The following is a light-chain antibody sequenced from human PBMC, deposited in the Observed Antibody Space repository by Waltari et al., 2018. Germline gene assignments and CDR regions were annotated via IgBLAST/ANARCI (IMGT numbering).Light chain of an antibody. V-gene: IGKV3-15*01. J-gene: IGKJ3*01. CDR3: QQYNDWPIT. CDR1: RGISTN. Sequence: IVMTQSPVTLSVSPGGRATLSCRASRGISTNLAWFQQRPGQAHRLLISETSTRATGVPARFSGGGFGTEFTLTISSLQSEDFAIYYCQQYNDWPITFGPGTKVEFK. CDR2: ETS.